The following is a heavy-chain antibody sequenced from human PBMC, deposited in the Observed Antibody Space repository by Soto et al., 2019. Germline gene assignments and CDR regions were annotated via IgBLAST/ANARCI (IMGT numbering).Heavy chain of an antibody. V-gene: IGHV3-15*07. Sequence: EVQLVESGGGLVKPGGSLRLSCAASGFTFSNAWMNWVRQAPGKGLEWVGRIKSKTDGGTTDYAAPVKGRFTISRDDSKNTLYLQMNSPKTEDTAVYYCTTEYCSGGSCSYWGQGTLVTVSS. D-gene: IGHD2-15*01. J-gene: IGHJ4*02. CDR2: IKSKTDGGTT. CDR1: GFTFSNAW. CDR3: TTEYCSGGSCSY.